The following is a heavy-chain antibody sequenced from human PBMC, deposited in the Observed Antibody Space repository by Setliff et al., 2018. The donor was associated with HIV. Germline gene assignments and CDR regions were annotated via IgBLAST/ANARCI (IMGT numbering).Heavy chain of an antibody. CDR2: IAGRAGDT. CDR1: GFTFTNYA. D-gene: IGHD3-10*01. Sequence: SLRLSCAASGFTFTNYAMTWVRQAPGKGLEWVAAIAGRAGDTYYADSVKGRFTISRDNSKNTLYLQMNSLRAEDTAVYYCAREGYYGSGSLDYWGQGTLVTVSS. V-gene: IGHV3-23*01. CDR3: AREGYYGSGSLDY. J-gene: IGHJ4*02.